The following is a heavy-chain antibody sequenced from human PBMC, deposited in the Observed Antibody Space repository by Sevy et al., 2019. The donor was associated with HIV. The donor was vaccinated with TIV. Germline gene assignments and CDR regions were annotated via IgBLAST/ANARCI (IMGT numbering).Heavy chain of an antibody. Sequence: GSLRLSCAASGFTFSSYEMNWVRQAPGKGLEWVSYISSSGSTIYYADSVKGRFTISRDNAKNSLYLQMNSLRAEDTAVYYCARDVYYYGSGSPDAFDIWGQGTMVTVSS. CDR1: GFTFSSYE. V-gene: IGHV3-48*03. J-gene: IGHJ3*02. CDR3: ARDVYYYGSGSPDAFDI. D-gene: IGHD3-10*01. CDR2: ISSSGSTI.